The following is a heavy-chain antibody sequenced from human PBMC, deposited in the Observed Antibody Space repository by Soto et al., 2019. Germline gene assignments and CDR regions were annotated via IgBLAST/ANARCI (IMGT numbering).Heavy chain of an antibody. CDR1: GFTFSNYW. CDR3: ARVAYGNGWIFDH. J-gene: IGHJ4*01. D-gene: IGHD6-19*01. CDR2: IKQDGSEK. Sequence: GGSLRLSCAASGFTFSNYWMSWVRQAPGKGLEWVANIKQDGSEKYYVDSVKGRFALSRDNAQNSLQLQMNSLRAEDTAIYFCARVAYGNGWIFDHWGQGTLVTVSS. V-gene: IGHV3-7*01.